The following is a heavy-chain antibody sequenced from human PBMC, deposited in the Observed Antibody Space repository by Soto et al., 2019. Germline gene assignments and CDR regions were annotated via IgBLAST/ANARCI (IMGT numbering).Heavy chain of an antibody. J-gene: IGHJ2*01. CDR1: GGSISSYY. CDR3: ARDLNVVTAIPQGWYFDL. V-gene: IGHV4-59*01. D-gene: IGHD2-21*02. Sequence: QVQLQESGPGLVKPSETLSLTCTVSGGSISSYYWSWIRQPPGKGLEWIGYIYYSGSTNYNPSLESRVTISVDTSKNQFSLKLSSVTAADTAVYYCARDLNVVTAIPQGWYFDLWGRGTLVTVSS. CDR2: IYYSGST.